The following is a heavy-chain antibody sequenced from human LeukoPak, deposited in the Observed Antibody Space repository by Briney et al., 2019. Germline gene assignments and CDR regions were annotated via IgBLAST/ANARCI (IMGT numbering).Heavy chain of an antibody. D-gene: IGHD6-6*01. V-gene: IGHV3-33*01. Sequence: PGGSLRLSCAASGFTFSSYAIHWVRQAPGKGLEWVAIIWYDGSNKYYADSVKGRFISSRDNSKNTVYLQMNSLRAEDTAVYYCARSRGGSSSGVGDCFDYWGQGTLVTVSS. CDR1: GFTFSSYA. J-gene: IGHJ4*02. CDR2: IWYDGSNK. CDR3: ARSRGGSSSGVGDCFDY.